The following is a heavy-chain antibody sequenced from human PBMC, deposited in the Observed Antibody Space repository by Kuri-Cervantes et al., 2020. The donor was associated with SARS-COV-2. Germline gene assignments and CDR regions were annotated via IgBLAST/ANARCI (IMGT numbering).Heavy chain of an antibody. CDR3: ARASVRGIIITYHSYGMDV. CDR1: GYIFTGYY. J-gene: IGHJ6*02. Sequence: ASVKVSCKASGYIFTGYYMHWVRQAPGQGLEWMGWINPNSGGTNYAQKFQGWVTMTRDTSISTAYMELSRLRSDDTAVYYCARASVRGIIITYHSYGMDVWGQGTTVTVSS. V-gene: IGHV1-2*04. CDR2: INPNSGGT. D-gene: IGHD3-10*01.